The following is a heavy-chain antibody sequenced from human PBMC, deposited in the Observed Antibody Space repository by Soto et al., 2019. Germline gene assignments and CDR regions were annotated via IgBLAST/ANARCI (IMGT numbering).Heavy chain of an antibody. D-gene: IGHD2-2*02. Sequence: SETLSLTCAVYGGSFSGYYWSWIRQPPGKGLEWIGEINHSGSTNYNPSLKSRVTISVDTSKNQFSLKLSSVTAADTAVYYCARESGSTSCYRCNWFDPWGQGTLVTVSS. J-gene: IGHJ5*02. CDR2: INHSGST. CDR1: GGSFSGYY. CDR3: ARESGSTSCYRCNWFDP. V-gene: IGHV4-34*01.